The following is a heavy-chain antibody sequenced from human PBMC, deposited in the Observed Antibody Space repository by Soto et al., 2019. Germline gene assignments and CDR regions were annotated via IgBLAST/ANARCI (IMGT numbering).Heavy chain of an antibody. D-gene: IGHD3-16*01. J-gene: IGHJ6*02. V-gene: IGHV1-8*01. CDR1: GYTFSDFD. CDR2: MNAKSGDT. Sequence: ASVKVSCKASGYTFSDFDINWLRQASGQGPEWMGWMNAKSGDTFFAQRFQGKFNMTWDTSLSTAYMEVGSLTSDDTAMYYCARGNPFNYAGFDVWGQGTTVTVSS. CDR3: ARGNPFNYAGFDV.